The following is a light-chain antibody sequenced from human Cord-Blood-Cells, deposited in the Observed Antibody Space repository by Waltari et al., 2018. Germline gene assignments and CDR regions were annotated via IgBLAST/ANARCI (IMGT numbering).Light chain of an antibody. CDR1: QSVSSY. CDR2: DAS. V-gene: IGKV3-11*01. J-gene: IGKJ5*01. CDR3: QQRSNWPPIT. Sequence: EMVLTQSSATLSLSPGARDTLSCRASQSVSSYLAWYQQKPGQAPRLLIYDASNRATGIPARFSGSGSGTDFTLTISSLEPEDFAVYYCQQRSNWPPITFGPGTRLEIK.